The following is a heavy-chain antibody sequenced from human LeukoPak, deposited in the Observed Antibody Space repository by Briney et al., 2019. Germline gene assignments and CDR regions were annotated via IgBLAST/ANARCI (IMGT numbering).Heavy chain of an antibody. D-gene: IGHD3-9*01. CDR3: ARANLRYFDWLLGY. V-gene: IGHV3-33*08. J-gene: IGHJ4*02. Sequence: PGGSLRLSCSASGFILRSHAMHWVRQAPGKGLEWVAVIWYDESNKYYADSVKGRFTISRDNSKNTLYLQMNSLRAEDTAVYYCARANLRYFDWLLGYWGQGTLVTVSS. CDR1: GFILRSHA. CDR2: IWYDESNK.